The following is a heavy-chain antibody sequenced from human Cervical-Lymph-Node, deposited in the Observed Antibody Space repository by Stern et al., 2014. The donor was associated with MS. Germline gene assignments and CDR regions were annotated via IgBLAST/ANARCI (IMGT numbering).Heavy chain of an antibody. CDR2: INPGGGST. V-gene: IGHV1-46*01. Sequence: QMQLVQSGAEVKKPGASVKVSCKASGYTFISYYIHWVRQAPGQGLEWMGIINPGGGSTSYAQKFQGRGTMTRDTSTSTVYMELSSLKSEDTAVFYCAREASRSLKNFDYWGQEPWSPSPQ. CDR1: GYTFISYY. D-gene: IGHD6-6*01. CDR3: AREASRSLKNFDY. J-gene: IGHJ4*01.